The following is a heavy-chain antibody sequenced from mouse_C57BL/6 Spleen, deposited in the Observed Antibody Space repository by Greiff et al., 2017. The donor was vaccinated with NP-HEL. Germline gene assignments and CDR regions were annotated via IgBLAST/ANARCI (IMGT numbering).Heavy chain of an antibody. D-gene: IGHD4-1*01. CDR1: GYTFTDYE. CDR3: TRPLWDEDAMDY. J-gene: IGHJ4*01. Sequence: QVQLKESGAELVRPGASVTLSCKASGYTFTDYEMHWVKQTPVHGLEWIGAIDPETGGTAYNQKFKGKAILTADKSSSTAYMELRSLTSEDSAVYYCTRPLWDEDAMDYWGQGTSVTVSS. V-gene: IGHV1-15*01. CDR2: IDPETGGT.